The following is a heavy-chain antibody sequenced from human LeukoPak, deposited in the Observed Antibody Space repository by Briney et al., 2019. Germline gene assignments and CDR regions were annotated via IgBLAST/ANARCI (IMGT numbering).Heavy chain of an antibody. CDR1: GGTFSSYA. J-gene: IGHJ3*02. CDR2: IIPIFGTA. V-gene: IGHV1-69*05. CDR3: ARGSTTVTTPNDAFDI. Sequence: SVKVSCKASGGTFSSYAISWVRQAPGQGLEWMGGIIPIFGTANYAQKFQGRVTITTDESTSTAYMELSSLRSEDTAVYYCARGSTTVTTPNDAFDIWGQGTMVTVSS. D-gene: IGHD4-17*01.